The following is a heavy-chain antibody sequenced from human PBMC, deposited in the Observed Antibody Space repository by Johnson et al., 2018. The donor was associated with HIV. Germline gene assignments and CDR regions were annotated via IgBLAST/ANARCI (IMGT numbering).Heavy chain of an antibody. J-gene: IGHJ3*01. V-gene: IGHV3-53*01. CDR1: GFTVSSNY. Sequence: VQLVESGGGLIQPGGSLRLSCAASGFTVSSNYMSWVRQAPGTGLEWVSVIYSGGSTYYADSVKGRFTISRDNSKNTLYLQMNSLRAEDTAVYYCARDRSTYSGSYYGWDAFALWGQGTMVTVSS. CDR2: IYSGGST. D-gene: IGHD1-26*01. CDR3: ARDRSTYSGSYYGWDAFAL.